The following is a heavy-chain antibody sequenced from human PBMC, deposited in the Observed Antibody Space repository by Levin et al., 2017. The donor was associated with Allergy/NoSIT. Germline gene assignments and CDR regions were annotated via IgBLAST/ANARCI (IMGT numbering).Heavy chain of an antibody. CDR1: GFTVSSNY. CDR2: IYSGGST. Sequence: GASVKVSCAASGFTVSSNYMSWVRQAPGKGLEWVSVIYSGGSTYYADSVKGRFTIPRDNSKNTLYLQMNSLRAEDTAVYYCARVQSSYEDAFDIWGQGTMVTVSS. D-gene: IGHD5-18*01. CDR3: ARVQSSYEDAFDI. V-gene: IGHV3-53*01. J-gene: IGHJ3*02.